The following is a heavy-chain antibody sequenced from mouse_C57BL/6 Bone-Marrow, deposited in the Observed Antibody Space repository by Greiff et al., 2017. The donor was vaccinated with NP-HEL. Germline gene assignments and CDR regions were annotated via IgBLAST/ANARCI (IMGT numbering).Heavy chain of an antibody. J-gene: IGHJ3*01. CDR2: IWSGGST. Sequence: QVHVKQSGPGLVQPSQSLSITCTVSGFSLTSYGVHWVRQSPGKGLEWLGVIWSGGSTDYNAAFISRLSISKDNSKSQVFFKMNSLQADDTAIYYCARKRGGYYWFAYWGQGTLVTVSA. CDR3: ARKRGGYYWFAY. CDR1: GFSLTSYG. D-gene: IGHD2-3*01. V-gene: IGHV2-2*01.